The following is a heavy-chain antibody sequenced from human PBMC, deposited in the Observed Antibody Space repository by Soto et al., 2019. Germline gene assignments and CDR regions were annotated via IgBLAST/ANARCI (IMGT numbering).Heavy chain of an antibody. CDR1: GGSFSGYY. D-gene: IGHD2-2*01. CDR3: ASSGPAVINRFYYPDMEV. J-gene: IGHJ6*02. Sequence: SETLSLTCSVYGGSFSGYYWSWIRQPPGKGLEWIGEINHSENTNYNPSLKSRVTISVDTSNNQFSLKLNSVTAADTAVYYCASSGPAVINRFYYPDMEVWGQGTTVTVSS. CDR2: INHSENT. V-gene: IGHV4-34*01.